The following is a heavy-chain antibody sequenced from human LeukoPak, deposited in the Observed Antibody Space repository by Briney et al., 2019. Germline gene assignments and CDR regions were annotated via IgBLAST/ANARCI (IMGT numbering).Heavy chain of an antibody. J-gene: IGHJ4*02. D-gene: IGHD3/OR15-3a*01. V-gene: IGHV4-59*01. CDR3: ARSLYGLPNFDY. CDR2: IYYSGST. CDR1: GGSISSYY. Sequence: SETLSLTCTVSGGSISSYYWSWIRQPPGKGLEWIGYIYYSGSTNYSPSLKSRVTISVDTSKNQFSLKLSSVTAVDTAVYYCARSLYGLPNFDYWGQGTLVTVSS.